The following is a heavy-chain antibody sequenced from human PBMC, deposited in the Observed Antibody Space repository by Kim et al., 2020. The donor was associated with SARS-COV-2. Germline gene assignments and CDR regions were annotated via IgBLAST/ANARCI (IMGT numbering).Heavy chain of an antibody. J-gene: IGHJ4*02. CDR3: ARGSARFGELLL. Sequence: GGSLRLSCAASGFTFSSYSMNWVRQAPGKGLEWVSSISSSSSYIYYADSVKGRFTISRDNAKNSLYLQMNSLRAEDTAVYYCARGSARFGELLLWGQGTLVTVSS. D-gene: IGHD3-10*01. CDR2: ISSSSSYI. CDR1: GFTFSSYS. V-gene: IGHV3-21*01.